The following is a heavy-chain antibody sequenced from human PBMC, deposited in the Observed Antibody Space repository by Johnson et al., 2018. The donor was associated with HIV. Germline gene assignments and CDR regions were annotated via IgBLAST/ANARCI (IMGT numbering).Heavy chain of an antibody. J-gene: IGHJ3*02. Sequence: VQLVESGGGLVQPGRSLRLSCAASGFTISSYAMHWVRQAPGKGLEWVSAISGSGSSTYYADSVKGRFTISRDNSKNTLYLQMNSLRAGDTDVYYCAKSPRFTIFGGDAFDIWGQGTMVTVSS. CDR2: ISGSGSST. CDR1: GFTISSYA. V-gene: IGHV3-23*04. D-gene: IGHD3-3*01. CDR3: AKSPRFTIFGGDAFDI.